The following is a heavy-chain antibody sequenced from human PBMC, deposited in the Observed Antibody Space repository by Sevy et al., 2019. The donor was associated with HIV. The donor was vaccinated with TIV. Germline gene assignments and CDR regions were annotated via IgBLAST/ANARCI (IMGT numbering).Heavy chain of an antibody. V-gene: IGHV4-59*01. CDR3: ARELGAVWTGRYHQYPYSMDV. J-gene: IGHJ6*02. CDR1: GGSLSRYY. Sequence: SETLSLTCTVSGGSLSRYYWSWIRQSPGKGLEWIGYVYYNGATNYNPSHKSRLSLALDTSKNQFSLSLGSVTAADTAVYYCARELGAVWTGRYHQYPYSMDVWGHGTTVTVSS. CDR2: VYYNGAT. D-gene: IGHD3-16*01.